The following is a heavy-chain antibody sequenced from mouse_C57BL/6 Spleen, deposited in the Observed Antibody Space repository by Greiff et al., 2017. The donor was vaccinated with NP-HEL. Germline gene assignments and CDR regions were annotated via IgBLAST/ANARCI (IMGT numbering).Heavy chain of an antibody. CDR1: GFTFTDYY. CDR2: IRNKANGYTT. D-gene: IGHD1-1*01. Sequence: EVQGVESGGGLVQPGGSLSLSCAASGFTFTDYYMSWVRQPPGKALEWLGFIRNKANGYTTEYSASVKGRFTISRDNSQSILYLQMNALRAEDSASYYCARSLYYYGSSFYYAMDYWGQGTSVTVSS. J-gene: IGHJ4*01. CDR3: ARSLYYYGSSFYYAMDY. V-gene: IGHV7-3*01.